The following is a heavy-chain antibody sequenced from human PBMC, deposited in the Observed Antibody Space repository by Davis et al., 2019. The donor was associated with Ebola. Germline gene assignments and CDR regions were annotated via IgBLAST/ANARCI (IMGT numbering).Heavy chain of an antibody. J-gene: IGHJ4*02. V-gene: IGHV1-18*01. Sequence: ASVKVSCKASGYTSTSYGISWVRQAPGQGLEWMGWISAYNGNTNYAQKLQGRVTMTTDTSTSTAYMELSSLRSEDTAVYYCAKAYGDYVWHYFDYWGQGTLVTVSS. CDR2: ISAYNGNT. CDR1: GYTSTSYG. D-gene: IGHD4-17*01. CDR3: AKAYGDYVWHYFDY.